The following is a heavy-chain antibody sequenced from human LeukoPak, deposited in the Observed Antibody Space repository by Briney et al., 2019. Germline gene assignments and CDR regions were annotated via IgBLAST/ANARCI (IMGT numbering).Heavy chain of an antibody. Sequence: PSETLSLTCSVSAVSISSTTYYWGWIRQPPGKGLEWIGSIYYSGRTYYNPSLRSRLTISADTSKNQFSLKLTSVTAADTAVYYCAGITMVRGVIPTWGQGTLVTVSS. V-gene: IGHV4-39*07. CDR3: AGITMVRGVIPT. D-gene: IGHD3-10*01. J-gene: IGHJ5*02. CDR2: IYYSGRT. CDR1: AVSISSTTYY.